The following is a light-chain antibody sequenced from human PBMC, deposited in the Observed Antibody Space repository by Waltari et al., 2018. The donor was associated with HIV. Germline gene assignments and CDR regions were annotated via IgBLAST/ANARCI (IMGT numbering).Light chain of an antibody. CDR2: GES. V-gene: IGKV3-15*01. CDR3: QQYNNWPPGLT. Sequence: PATLSVSPGERATLSCRASQSVSSNFAWYQQKPGQAPRLLIYGESTRDTGIPARFSGSGSGTEFTLTISSLQSEDFAVYYCQQYNNWPPGLTFGGGTKVEIK. CDR1: QSVSSN. J-gene: IGKJ4*01.